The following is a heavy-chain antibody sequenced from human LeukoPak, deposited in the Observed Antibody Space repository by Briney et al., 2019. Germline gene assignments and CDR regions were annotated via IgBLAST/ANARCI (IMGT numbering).Heavy chain of an antibody. CDR3: ARGVYSGSYGYYYGMDV. CDR2: ISAYNGNT. Sequence: WASVKVSCKASGYTFTSYGISWVRQAPGQGLEWMGWISAYNGNTNYAQKLQGRVTMTTDTSTSTAYMELRNLRSDDTAVYYCARGVYSGSYGYYYGMDVWGQGTTVTVSS. CDR1: GYTFTSYG. V-gene: IGHV1-18*01. J-gene: IGHJ6*02. D-gene: IGHD1-26*01.